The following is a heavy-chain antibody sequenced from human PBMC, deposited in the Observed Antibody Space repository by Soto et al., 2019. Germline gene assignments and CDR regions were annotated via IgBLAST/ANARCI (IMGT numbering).Heavy chain of an antibody. CDR1: GFTFSDYY. CDR3: AREGSIAARLFDY. Sequence: GGSLRLSCAASGFTFSDYYMSWIRQAPGKGLEWVSYISSSGSTIYYADSLRGRFTISRDNAKISLYLQMNSLRAEDTAVYYCAREGSIAARLFDYWGQGTLVTVSS. D-gene: IGHD6-6*01. J-gene: IGHJ4*02. V-gene: IGHV3-11*01. CDR2: ISSSGSTI.